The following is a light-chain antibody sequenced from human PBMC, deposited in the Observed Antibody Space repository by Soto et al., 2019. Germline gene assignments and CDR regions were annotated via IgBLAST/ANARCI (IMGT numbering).Light chain of an antibody. CDR3: QQYHNWPPTWT. J-gene: IGKJ1*01. CDR2: GAS. CDR1: QSVSSN. V-gene: IGKV3-15*01. Sequence: EIVITHSPATLSVSPGERATLSCRASQSVSSNLAWYQQKPGQAPRLLIYGASTRATGIPARFSGSGSGTEFTLTISSLQSEDFAVYYCQQYHNWPPTWTCGQGNKVDIK.